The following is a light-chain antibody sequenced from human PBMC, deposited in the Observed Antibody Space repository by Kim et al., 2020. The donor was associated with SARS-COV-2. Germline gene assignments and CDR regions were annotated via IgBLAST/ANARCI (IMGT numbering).Light chain of an antibody. CDR2: KDR. V-gene: IGLV3-1*01. CDR1: KLGDKY. CDR3: QAWDNTFVV. J-gene: IGLJ2*01. Sequence: SYELTQPPSVSVSPGQTANITCSGDKLGDKYACWYQQKPGQPPVLVIYKDRKRPSGIPERFSGSNSGNTATLTISGTQAMDEADYYCQAWDNTFVVFGGGTQLTVL.